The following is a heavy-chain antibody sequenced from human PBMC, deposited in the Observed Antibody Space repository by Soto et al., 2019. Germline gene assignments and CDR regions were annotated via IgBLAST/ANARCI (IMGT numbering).Heavy chain of an antibody. J-gene: IGHJ5*02. V-gene: IGHV4-31*03. CDR3: ARGYHDYGDYVWFDP. CDR2: IYYSGST. Sequence: QVQLQESGPGLVKPSQTLSLTCTVSGGSISSGGYYWSWIRQHPGKGLEWIGYIYYSGSTYYNPSLKSRVTKSVDTSKNQFSLKRSSVTAADTAVYYCARGYHDYGDYVWFDPWGQGTLVTVSS. CDR1: GGSISSGGYY. D-gene: IGHD4-17*01.